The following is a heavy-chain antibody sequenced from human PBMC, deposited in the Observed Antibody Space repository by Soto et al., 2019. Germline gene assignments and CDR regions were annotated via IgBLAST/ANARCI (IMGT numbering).Heavy chain of an antibody. J-gene: IGHJ6*02. D-gene: IGHD3-10*01. CDR1: GGSINSGDYY. Sequence: QVQLQESGPGLVKPSQTLSLTCTVSGGSINSGDYYWTWVRQPPGKGLEWIGNIFHSGSTYYTPSLRSRVTISLDTSRYHFSLKLCSVTPADTAVYYCARDRYYGSVTYYIFYSGMDVWGQGTTVTFSS. V-gene: IGHV4-30-4*01. CDR3: ARDRYYGSVTYYIFYSGMDV. CDR2: IFHSGST.